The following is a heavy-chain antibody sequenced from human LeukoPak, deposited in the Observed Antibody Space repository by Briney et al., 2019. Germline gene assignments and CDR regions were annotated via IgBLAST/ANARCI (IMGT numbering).Heavy chain of an antibody. V-gene: IGHV3-23*01. J-gene: IGHJ4*02. CDR2: ISGSGGST. CDR3: AKAHRLLWFGELLFGY. D-gene: IGHD3-10*01. CDR1: GFTFSSYA. Sequence: GGSLRLSCAASGFTFSSYAMSWVRPAPGKGLEWGSAISGSGGSTYYADSVKGRFTISRDNSKNTLYLQMNSLRAEDTAVYYCAKAHRLLWFGELLFGYWGQGTLVTVSS.